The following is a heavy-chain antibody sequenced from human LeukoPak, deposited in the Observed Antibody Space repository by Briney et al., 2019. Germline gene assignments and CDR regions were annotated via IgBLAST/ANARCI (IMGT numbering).Heavy chain of an antibody. Sequence: KPGGSLRLSCAASGFTFSDYYRSWIRQAPGKGRAWVSYISSSGSTIYYADSVKGRFTISRDNAKNSLYLQMNSLRAEDTAVYYCAKRVDYSSSSGGYLDYWGQGTLVTVSS. CDR1: GFTFSDYY. V-gene: IGHV3-11*01. CDR2: ISSSGSTI. J-gene: IGHJ4*02. D-gene: IGHD6-6*01. CDR3: AKRVDYSSSSGGYLDY.